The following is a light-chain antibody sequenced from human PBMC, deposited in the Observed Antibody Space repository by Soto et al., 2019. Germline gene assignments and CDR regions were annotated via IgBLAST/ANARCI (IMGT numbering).Light chain of an antibody. CDR3: QQYGRSHT. Sequence: EIVLTQSPGTLSLSPGERASLSCRASQSVSINYLAWYQQKPGQAPRLLIYGESSRATGIPDRFNGSGSGTDFTLTISRLEPEDFAVYYCQQYGRSHTFGGGTKVDIK. CDR2: GES. CDR1: QSVSINY. V-gene: IGKV3-20*01. J-gene: IGKJ4*01.